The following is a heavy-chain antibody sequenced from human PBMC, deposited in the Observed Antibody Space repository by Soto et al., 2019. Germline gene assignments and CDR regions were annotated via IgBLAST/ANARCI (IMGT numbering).Heavy chain of an antibody. J-gene: IGHJ6*02. CDR2: ISGSGGST. CDR3: AKAVTNYCYYYGMDV. D-gene: IGHD3-3*01. Sequence: GSLRLSCAASGFTFSSYAMSWVRQAPGKGLEWVAAISGSGGSTYYADSVKGRFTISRDNSKNTLYLQMNSLRAEDTAVYYCAKAVTNYCYYYGMDVWGQGTTVTVSS. V-gene: IGHV3-23*01. CDR1: GFTFSSYA.